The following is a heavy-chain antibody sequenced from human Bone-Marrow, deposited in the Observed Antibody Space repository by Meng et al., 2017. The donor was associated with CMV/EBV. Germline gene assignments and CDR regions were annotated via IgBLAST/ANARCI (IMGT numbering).Heavy chain of an antibody. D-gene: IGHD3-10*01. CDR2: INPSGGST. V-gene: IGHV1-46*01. J-gene: IGHJ6*02. CDR3: ARGGMYYYGSGSGDGMDV. CDR1: GYTFTSYY. Sequence: ASVKVSCKASGYTFTSYYMHWVRQAPGQGLEWMGIINPSGGSTSYAQKFQGRVTMTRDTSTSTAYMELSSLRSEDTAVYYCARGGMYYYGSGSGDGMDVWGQGNTVTVSS.